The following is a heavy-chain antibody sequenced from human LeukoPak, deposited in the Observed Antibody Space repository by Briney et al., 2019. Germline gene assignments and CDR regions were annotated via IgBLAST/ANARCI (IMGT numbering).Heavy chain of an antibody. CDR3: ARGYYTGNWFDP. Sequence: ASVKVSCKASGYTFTSYDIKWVRQATGQGLEWMGWMNPNSGNTGYAQKFQGRVTMTRNTSISTAYMELSSLRSEDTAVYYCARGYYTGNWFDPWGQGTLVTVSS. J-gene: IGHJ5*02. V-gene: IGHV1-8*01. CDR1: GYTFTSYD. D-gene: IGHD1-26*01. CDR2: MNPNSGNT.